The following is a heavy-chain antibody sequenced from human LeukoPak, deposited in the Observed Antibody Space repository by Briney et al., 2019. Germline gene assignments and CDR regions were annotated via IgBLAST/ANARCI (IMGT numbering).Heavy chain of an antibody. Sequence: PGGSLRLSRAASGFTFSDYYMSWIRQAPGKGLEWVSYISSSGSTIYYADSVKGRFTISRDNAKNSLYLQMNSLRAENTAVYYCASGRDDVYLRGDTAMVFDYWGQGTLVTVSS. D-gene: IGHD5-18*01. CDR1: GFTFSDYY. CDR2: ISSSGSTI. CDR3: ASGRDDVYLRGDTAMVFDY. V-gene: IGHV3-11*01. J-gene: IGHJ4*02.